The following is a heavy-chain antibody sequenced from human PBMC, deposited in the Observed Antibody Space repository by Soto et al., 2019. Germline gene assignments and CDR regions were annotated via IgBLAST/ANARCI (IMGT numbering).Heavy chain of an antibody. Sequence: LSLTCTVSGDSMSSSNWWNWVRQPPGKGLEWIGEAHHSGRTNYNPSLKSRVTISVDRSQNHFSLQLTSVTAADTAVYYCARSEPTALAYWGQGTLVPV. CDR1: GDSMSSSNW. V-gene: IGHV4-4*02. CDR2: AHHSGRT. CDR3: ARSEPTALAY. J-gene: IGHJ4*02.